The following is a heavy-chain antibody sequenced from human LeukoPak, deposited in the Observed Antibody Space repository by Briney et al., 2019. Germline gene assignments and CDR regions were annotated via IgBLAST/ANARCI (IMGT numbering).Heavy chain of an antibody. CDR1: GYSFTNYW. J-gene: IGHJ3*02. CDR2: IYPGDSDT. V-gene: IGHV5-51*01. CDR3: ARLSPPWGGITMIVVVPELDAFDI. Sequence: GESLKISCQGSGYSFTNYWIGWVRQMPGKGLEWMGIIYPGDSDTRYSPSFQGQVTISADKSISTAYLQWSSLKASDTAMYYCARLSPPWGGITMIVVVPELDAFDIWGQGTMVTVSS. D-gene: IGHD3-22*01.